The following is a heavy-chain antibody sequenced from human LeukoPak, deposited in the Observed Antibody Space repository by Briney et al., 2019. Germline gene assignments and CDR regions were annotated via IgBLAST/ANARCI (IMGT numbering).Heavy chain of an antibody. Sequence: SETLSLTCTVSGGSIRSYYRSWIRQPAGEGLEWIWHMSISVIAIYNPSLTSRVTMSVDTSTNQFSLNLRSVTAADTAVYYCAVKLALSCGFDYWGQGTLVTVAS. V-gene: IGHV4-4*07. J-gene: IGHJ4*02. D-gene: IGHD5-24*01. CDR3: AVKLALSCGFDY. CDR2: MSISVIA. CDR1: GGSIRSYY.